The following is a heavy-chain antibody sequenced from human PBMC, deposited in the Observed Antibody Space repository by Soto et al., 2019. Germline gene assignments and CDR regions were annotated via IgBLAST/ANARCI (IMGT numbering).Heavy chain of an antibody. CDR2: IIPTFGTA. CDR3: ASPRDIVVVPAAIVGAFDI. J-gene: IGHJ3*02. CDR1: GGTFSSYA. Sequence: GASVKVSCKASGGTFSSYAISWVRQAPGQGLEWMGGIIPTFGTANYAQKFQGRVTITADKSTSTAYMELSSLRSEDTAVYYCASPRDIVVVPAAIVGAFDIWGQGTMVTVSS. V-gene: IGHV1-69*06. D-gene: IGHD2-2*01.